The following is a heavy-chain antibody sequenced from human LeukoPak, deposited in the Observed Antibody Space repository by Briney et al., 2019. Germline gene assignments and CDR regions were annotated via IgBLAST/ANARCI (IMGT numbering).Heavy chain of an antibody. Sequence: ERALRLSGAASGFTFGNYSMNCVRQAPGKGLELVSSISSSSSYIYYANSVKGRFTISRDNAKNSLYLQMNSLRAEDTAVYYCARELENWFDPWGQGTLVTVSS. V-gene: IGHV3-21*01. CDR2: ISSSSSYI. CDR3: ARELENWFDP. J-gene: IGHJ5*02. CDR1: GFTFGNYS. D-gene: IGHD1-1*01.